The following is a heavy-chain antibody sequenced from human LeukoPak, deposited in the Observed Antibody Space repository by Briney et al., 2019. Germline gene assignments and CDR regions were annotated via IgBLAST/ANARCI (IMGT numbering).Heavy chain of an antibody. D-gene: IGHD6-13*01. CDR3: AKVLGEYSIRSKPLDT. V-gene: IGHV3-15*01. J-gene: IGHJ5*02. Sequence: GGSLRLSCAASGFTFSNAWMSWVRQAPGKGLEWVGRIKSKTDGGTTDYAAPVKGRFTISRDDSKNTLYLQMNSLRPEDTAVYYCAKVLGEYSIRSKPLDTWGQGTLVTVPS. CDR2: IKSKTDGGTT. CDR1: GFTFSNAW.